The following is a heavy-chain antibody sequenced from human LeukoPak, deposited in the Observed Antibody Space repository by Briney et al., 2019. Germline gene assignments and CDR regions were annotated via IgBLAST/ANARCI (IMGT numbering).Heavy chain of an antibody. CDR1: GFTFAKYA. Sequence: GESLKISCVGSGFTFAKYAMTWVREAPGKGLEWVSVISGSGNVTYYAESVKGRFTISRDNSMRTLYLQMDSLRADGTAIYYCAKDRAGANWGQGTLVLVSS. V-gene: IGHV3-23*01. CDR2: ISGSGNVT. CDR3: AKDRAGAN. J-gene: IGHJ4*02.